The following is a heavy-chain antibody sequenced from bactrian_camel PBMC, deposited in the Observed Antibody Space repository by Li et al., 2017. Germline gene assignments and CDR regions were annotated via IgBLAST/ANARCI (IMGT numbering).Heavy chain of an antibody. Sequence: HVQLVESGGGSVQAGGSLKLSCAASRMTNCMGWFRQAPGKDYEGVARITTSGFPFHSGTVKGRFTISRDNAKNTLYLQMNSLKPEDTGMYYCAARQEPYCNSFEHFADRGQGTQVTVS. CDR2: ITTSGFP. CDR3: AARQEPYCNSFEHFAD. D-gene: IGHD1*01. V-gene: IGHV3S55*01. CDR1: RMTNC. J-gene: IGHJ4*01.